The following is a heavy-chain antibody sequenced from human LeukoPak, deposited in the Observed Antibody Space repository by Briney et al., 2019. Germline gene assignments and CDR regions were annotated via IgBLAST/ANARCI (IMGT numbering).Heavy chain of an antibody. D-gene: IGHD2-2*01. V-gene: IGHV4-59*01. CDR2: VYYTGST. CDR3: ARDLGGSSRPFFDS. CDR1: GGSISSYY. Sequence: SETLSLTCTVSGGSISSYYWSWIRQPPGTGLEWIGYVYYTGSTNYNPSLKSRVTISLDTSKNQFSLRLSSVTAADTAVYYCARDLGGSSRPFFDSWGQGTLVTVSS. J-gene: IGHJ4*02.